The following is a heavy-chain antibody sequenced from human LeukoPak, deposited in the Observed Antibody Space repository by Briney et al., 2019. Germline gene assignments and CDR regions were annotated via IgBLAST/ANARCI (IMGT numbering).Heavy chain of an antibody. CDR2: IQPDGSEQ. J-gene: IGHJ4*02. V-gene: IGHV3-7*03. D-gene: IGHD6-19*01. CDR3: AKDTTDSSGVDY. CDR1: GFSLRSRW. Sequence: GGSLRLSCAASGFSLRSRWMSWVRQAPGKGLEWVGNIQPDGSEQYPVDSVKGRFTISRDNARNSMFLQMNSLRAEDTAVYYCAKDTTDSSGVDYWGQGTLVTVSA.